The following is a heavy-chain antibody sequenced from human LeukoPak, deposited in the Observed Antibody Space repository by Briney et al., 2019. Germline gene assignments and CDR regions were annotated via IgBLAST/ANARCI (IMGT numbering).Heavy chain of an antibody. CDR1: GYTFTSYG. Sequence: ASVKVSCKASGYTFTSYGISWVRQAPGQGLEWMGWISAYSGNTNYAQNLQGRVTMTTDTSTSTVYMELRSLRSDDTAVYSCVRDIYYDSSASTFDYWGQGTLVTVSS. D-gene: IGHD3-22*01. CDR3: VRDIYYDSSASTFDY. J-gene: IGHJ4*02. CDR2: ISAYSGNT. V-gene: IGHV1-18*01.